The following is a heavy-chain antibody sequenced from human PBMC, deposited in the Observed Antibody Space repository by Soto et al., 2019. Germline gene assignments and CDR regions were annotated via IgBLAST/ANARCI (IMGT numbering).Heavy chain of an antibody. V-gene: IGHV1-46*01. D-gene: IGHD6-13*01. CDR1: GYTFTSCY. Sequence: GASVKVSCKASGYTFTSCYMHWVRQAPGQGLEWMGIINPSGGSTSYAQKFQGRVTMTRDTSTSTVYMELSSLRSEDTAVYYCARGDGGIAAAGPRYYYYGMDVWGQGTTVTVSS. J-gene: IGHJ6*02. CDR3: ARGDGGIAAAGPRYYYYGMDV. CDR2: INPSGGST.